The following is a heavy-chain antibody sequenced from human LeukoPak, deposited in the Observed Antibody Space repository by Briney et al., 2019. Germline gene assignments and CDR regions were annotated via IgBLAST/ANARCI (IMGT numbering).Heavy chain of an antibody. CDR3: ARDGDYYDSRGDAFDI. CDR2: IGSSGTTI. D-gene: IGHD3-22*01. V-gene: IGHV3-48*03. Sequence: PGGSLRLSCAASGFTFSSYEMNWVRQAPGKGLEWVSYIGSSGTTIYYADSVKGRFTISRDNAKNSLYLQMNSLRAEDTAVYYCARDGDYYDSRGDAFDIWGQGAMVTVAS. J-gene: IGHJ3*02. CDR1: GFTFSSYE.